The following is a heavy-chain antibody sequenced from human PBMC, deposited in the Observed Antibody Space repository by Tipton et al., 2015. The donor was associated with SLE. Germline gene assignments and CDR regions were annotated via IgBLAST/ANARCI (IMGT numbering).Heavy chain of an antibody. CDR3: AKGSFADFGVGLYYYGMDV. Sequence: SLRLSCAASGFTFSSYAMHWVRQAPGKGLEWVAVISYDGSNKYYADSVKGRFTISRDNSKNTLYLQMNSLRAEDTAVYYCAKGSFADFGVGLYYYGMDVWGQGTTVTVSS. J-gene: IGHJ6*02. CDR1: GFTFSSYA. V-gene: IGHV3-30*04. D-gene: IGHD3-3*01. CDR2: ISYDGSNK.